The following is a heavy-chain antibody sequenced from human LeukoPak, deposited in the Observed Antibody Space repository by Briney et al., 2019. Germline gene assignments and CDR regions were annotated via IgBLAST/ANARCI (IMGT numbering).Heavy chain of an antibody. J-gene: IGHJ4*02. Sequence: SETLSLTCTVSGASISSYYWSWIRQPAGKALEWIGRIYVTGSTTYNPSLESRVTMSLDTSKNHFSLKLSSVTAADTAVYYCARHSAAADYWGQGTLVTVSS. D-gene: IGHD6-13*01. CDR3: ARHSAAADY. V-gene: IGHV4-4*07. CDR2: IYVTGST. CDR1: GASISSYY.